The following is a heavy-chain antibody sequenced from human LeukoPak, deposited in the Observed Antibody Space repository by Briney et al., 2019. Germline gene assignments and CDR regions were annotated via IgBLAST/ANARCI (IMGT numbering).Heavy chain of an antibody. J-gene: IGHJ3*02. V-gene: IGHV4-39*07. Sequence: SSETLSLTCTVSGGSISSSSYYWGWIRQPPGKGLEWIGSIYYSGSTYYNPSLKSRVTISVDTSKNQFSLKLSSVTAADTAVYYCARDPGYSSGWSIFPVGSRAFDIWGQGTMVTVSS. CDR3: ARDPGYSSGWSIFPVGSRAFDI. CDR2: IYYSGST. D-gene: IGHD6-19*01. CDR1: GGSISSSSYY.